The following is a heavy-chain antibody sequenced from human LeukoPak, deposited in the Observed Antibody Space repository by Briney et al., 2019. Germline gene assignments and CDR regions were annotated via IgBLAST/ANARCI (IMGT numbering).Heavy chain of an antibody. J-gene: IGHJ5*02. Sequence: PSETLSLTCTVSGGSISSSSYYWGWIRQPPGKGLEWIGSIYYSGSTYYNPSLKSRVTISVDTSKNQFSLKLSSVTAADTAVYYCARHVAVGPFDPWGQGTLVTVSS. CDR1: GGSISSSSYY. D-gene: IGHD2-2*01. CDR2: IYYSGST. CDR3: ARHVAVGPFDP. V-gene: IGHV4-39*01.